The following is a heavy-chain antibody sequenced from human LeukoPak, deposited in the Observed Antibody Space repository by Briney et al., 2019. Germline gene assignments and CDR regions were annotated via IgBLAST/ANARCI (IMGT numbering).Heavy chain of an antibody. CDR3: ARTGLGVNWFDP. D-gene: IGHD3-10*01. V-gene: IGHV6-1*01. CDR2: TYYGSKWYN. Sequence: SQTLSLTCAISGDIVSSNSDAWNWIRQSPSRGLEWLGRTYYGSKWYNDYAVTVKSRITINTDTSKNQFSLQLNPVTPEDTAVYYCARTGLGVNWFDPWGQGTLVTVSS. CDR1: GDIVSSNSDA. J-gene: IGHJ5*02.